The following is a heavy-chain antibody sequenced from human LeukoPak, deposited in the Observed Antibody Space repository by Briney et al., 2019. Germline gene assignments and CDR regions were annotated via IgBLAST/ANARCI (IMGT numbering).Heavy chain of an antibody. J-gene: IGHJ5*02. CDR3: AGGGLWFGELPFDP. Sequence: ASMKVSCKASDYTFPTYGISWVRQAPGQGLEWMGWINAYNGDTNYAQKFQGRVTMTTDTSTSTAYMELRSLRSGDTAVYYCAGGGLWFGELPFDPWGQGTLVTVSS. CDR1: DYTFPTYG. CDR2: INAYNGDT. D-gene: IGHD3-10*01. V-gene: IGHV1-18*01.